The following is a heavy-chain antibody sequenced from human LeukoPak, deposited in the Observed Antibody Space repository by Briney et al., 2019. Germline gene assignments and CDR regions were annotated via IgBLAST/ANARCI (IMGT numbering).Heavy chain of an antibody. V-gene: IGHV3-48*04. CDR3: AELGITLIGGV. Sequence: GGSLRLSCAASGFTFSSYWMNWVRQAPGKGLEWVSYISSSGSTIYYADSVKGRFTISRDNAKNSLYLQMNSLRAEDTAVYYCAELGITLIGGVWGKGTTVTISS. CDR2: ISSSGSTI. J-gene: IGHJ6*04. D-gene: IGHD3-10*02. CDR1: GFTFSSYW.